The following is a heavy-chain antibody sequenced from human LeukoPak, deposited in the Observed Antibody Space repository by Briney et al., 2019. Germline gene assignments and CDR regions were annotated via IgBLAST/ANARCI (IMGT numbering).Heavy chain of an antibody. J-gene: IGHJ4*02. CDR1: GGSISSGGYY. CDR3: ARAKAVAGPLDY. CDR2: IYYSGST. D-gene: IGHD6-19*01. Sequence: SETLSLTCTVSGGSISSGGYYWSWIRQHPGKGLEWIGYIYYSGSTNYNPSLKSRATISVDTSKNQFSLKLSSVTAADTAVYYCARAKAVAGPLDYWGQGTLVTVSS. V-gene: IGHV4-61*08.